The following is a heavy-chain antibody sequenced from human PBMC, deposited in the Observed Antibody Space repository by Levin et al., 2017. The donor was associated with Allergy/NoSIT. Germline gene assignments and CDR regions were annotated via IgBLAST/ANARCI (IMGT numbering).Heavy chain of an antibody. V-gene: IGHV3-15*01. CDR1: GFTFSNAW. D-gene: IGHD1-26*01. CDR2: IKSKTDGGTT. Sequence: PGGSLRLSCAASGFTFSNAWMSWVRQAPGKGLEWVGRIKSKTDGGTTDYAAPVKGRFTISRDDSKNTLYLQMNSLKTEDTAVYYCTTDLGGSYYGREFGYWGQGTLVTVSS. J-gene: IGHJ4*02. CDR3: TTDLGGSYYGREFGY.